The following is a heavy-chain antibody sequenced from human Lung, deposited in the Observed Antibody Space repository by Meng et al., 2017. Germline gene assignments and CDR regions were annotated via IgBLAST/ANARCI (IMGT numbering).Heavy chain of an antibody. V-gene: IGHV1-3*01. CDR1: GYTFSTYT. CDR3: ARDAAMVKGGDY. J-gene: IGHJ4*01. D-gene: IGHD5-18*01. CDR2: INAGNGNT. Sequence: QVQLVQSGAEVKTPGASVKVSCKASGYTFSTYTMHWVRQAPGQRLEWMGWINAGNGNTKFSQKFQGRVTITRDTSASTAYMELSSLRSEDTAVYYCARDAAMVKGGDYWGHGTLVTVSS.